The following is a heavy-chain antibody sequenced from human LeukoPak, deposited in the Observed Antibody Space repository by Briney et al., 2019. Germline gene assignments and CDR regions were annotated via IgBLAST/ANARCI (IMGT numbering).Heavy chain of an antibody. Sequence: SETLSLTCTVSGGSISSYYWSWIRQPAGKGLEWIGRIYTSGSTNYNPSLKSRVTMSVDTSKNHFSLKLSSVTAADTAVYYCARHVYGSGSYYNFGGGFFYWGQGTLVTVSS. J-gene: IGHJ4*02. CDR1: GGSISSYY. D-gene: IGHD3-10*01. CDR2: IYTSGST. CDR3: ARHVYGSGSYYNFGGGFFY. V-gene: IGHV4-4*07.